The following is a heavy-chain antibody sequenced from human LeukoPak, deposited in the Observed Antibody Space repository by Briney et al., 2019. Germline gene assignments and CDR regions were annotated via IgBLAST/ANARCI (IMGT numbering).Heavy chain of an antibody. CDR1: GGTFSSYA. D-gene: IGHD5-12*01. Sequence: SVKVPCKASGGTFSSYAISWVRQAPGQGLEWMGGIIPIFGTANYAQKFQGRVTITADESTSTAYMELSSLRSEDTAVYYCARGPGYSGHDPFDYWGQGTLVTVSS. J-gene: IGHJ4*02. V-gene: IGHV1-69*13. CDR3: ARGPGYSGHDPFDY. CDR2: IIPIFGTA.